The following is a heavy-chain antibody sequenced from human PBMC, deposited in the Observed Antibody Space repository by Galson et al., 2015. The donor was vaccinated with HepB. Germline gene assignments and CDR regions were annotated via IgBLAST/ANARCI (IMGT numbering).Heavy chain of an antibody. Sequence: CAISEDSVSSNSAAWNWIRQSPPRGLEWLGRTYYRSRWYNDYAVSVKSRITINPDTSKNQFSLQLNSVTPEDTAVYYCAREVYYYDSSGYYPTDGGLDYWGQGTLVTVSS. CDR3: AREVYYYDSSGYYPTDGGLDY. J-gene: IGHJ4*02. D-gene: IGHD3-22*01. V-gene: IGHV6-1*01. CDR1: EDSVSSNSAA. CDR2: TYYRSRWYN.